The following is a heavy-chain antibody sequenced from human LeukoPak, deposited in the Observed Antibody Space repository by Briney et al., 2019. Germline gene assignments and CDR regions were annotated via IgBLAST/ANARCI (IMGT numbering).Heavy chain of an antibody. CDR2: MDPTGSQK. CDR3: AIWSSGNY. V-gene: IGHV3-7*01. J-gene: IGHJ4*02. D-gene: IGHD2-8*02. Sequence: GGSLRLSCADSQFTFNGSWMNWVRQAPGKGLEWVANMDPTGSQKRSVDSVRGRFAISKDNPGASLYLDMHSLRAEDTAIYYCAIWSSGNYWGQGTLVTVSS. CDR1: QFTFNGSW.